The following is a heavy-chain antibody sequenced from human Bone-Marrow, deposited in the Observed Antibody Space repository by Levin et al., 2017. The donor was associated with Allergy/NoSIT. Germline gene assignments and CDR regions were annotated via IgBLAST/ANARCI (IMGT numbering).Heavy chain of an antibody. J-gene: IGHJ6*03. CDR3: ARLGRVAAAGTYNYHSMDV. V-gene: IGHV4-59*01. D-gene: IGHD6-13*01. CDR2: IYYSGTT. CDR1: GASISGYY. Sequence: SETLSLTCTVSGASISGYYWSWIRQPPGRGLEWIGYIYYSGTTNYNPSLKSRITISVDMSKNQFSLKVNSVTAADTAVYYCARLGRVAAAGTYNYHSMDVRGKGTTVTISS.